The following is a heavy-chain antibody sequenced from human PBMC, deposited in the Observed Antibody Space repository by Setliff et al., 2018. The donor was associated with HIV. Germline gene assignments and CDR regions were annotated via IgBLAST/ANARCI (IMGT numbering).Heavy chain of an antibody. J-gene: IGHJ6*03. V-gene: IGHV1-69*05. D-gene: IGHD1-1*01. CDR2: IIPILGTP. Sequence: SVKASSKASGGIFSRFAFSWVRQAPGQGLEWMGGIIPILGTPNYAQKFQGRVTITTDESTNTVYMELYSLTSEYPAIYYCASSAGAVPTTAPYGDYYYYSYMDVWGKGTTVTVSS. CDR1: GGIFSRFA. CDR3: ASSAGAVPTTAPYGDYYYYSYMDV.